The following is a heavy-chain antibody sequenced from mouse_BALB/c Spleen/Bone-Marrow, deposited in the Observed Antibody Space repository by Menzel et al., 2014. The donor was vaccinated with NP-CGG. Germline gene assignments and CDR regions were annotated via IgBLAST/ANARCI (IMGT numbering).Heavy chain of an antibody. CDR1: GYTFTSYW. J-gene: IGHJ2*01. D-gene: IGHD4-1*01. V-gene: IGHV1-61*01. CDR3: ARNWAFDY. Sequence: VKLQESGAELVRPGAPVKLSCKASGYTFTSYWMNWVRQRPGQGPEWIGMIDPSDSETHYNQMFKDKASLTVDKSSSTAYMQLSSLTSEDSAVYYCARNWAFDYWGQGTTLTVSS. CDR2: IDPSDSET.